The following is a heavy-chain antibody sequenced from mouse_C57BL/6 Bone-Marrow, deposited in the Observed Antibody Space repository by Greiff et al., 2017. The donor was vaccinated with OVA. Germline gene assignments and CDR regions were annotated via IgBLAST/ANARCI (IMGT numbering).Heavy chain of an antibody. D-gene: IGHD3-2*02. Sequence: VQLQESGAELVRPGPSVKMSCKASGYTFTNYWIGWAKQRPGHGLEWIGDIYPGGGYTNYNEKFKGKATLTADKSSSTAYMQFSSLTSEDSAIYYCARALLGYDFDYWGQGTTLTVSS. J-gene: IGHJ2*01. CDR1: GYTFTNYW. CDR3: ARALLGYDFDY. CDR2: IYPGGGYT. V-gene: IGHV1-63*01.